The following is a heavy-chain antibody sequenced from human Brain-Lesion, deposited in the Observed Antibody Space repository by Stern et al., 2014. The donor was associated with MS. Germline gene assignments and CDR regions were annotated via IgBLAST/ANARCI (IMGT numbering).Heavy chain of an antibody. CDR2: VYYSGNT. V-gene: IGHV4-39*01. Sequence: QLVESGPGLVKPSDTLSLTCSVSGDSLSSSTFYWGWIRQPPGKGPEWIGSVYYSGNTYYHPSLKSRVTIFVDTSKNHFSTRLTSVTAADTAVYYCARHQLGYGYAYLRYWGQGTLVTVSS. CDR3: ARHQLGYGYAYLRY. CDR1: GDSLSSSTFY. J-gene: IGHJ4*02. D-gene: IGHD5-18*01.